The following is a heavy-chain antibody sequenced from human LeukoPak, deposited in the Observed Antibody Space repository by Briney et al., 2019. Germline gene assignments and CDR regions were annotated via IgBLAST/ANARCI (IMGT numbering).Heavy chain of an antibody. CDR1: GYTFTSYD. J-gene: IGHJ3*02. V-gene: IGHV1-8*01. CDR2: MNPNSGNT. D-gene: IGHD6-13*01. CDR3: ARVLQRTRPGIAAAGYAFDI. Sequence: ASVKVSCKASGYTFTSYDINWVRQATGQGLEWMGWMNPNSGNTGYAQKFQGRVTMTRNTSISTAYMELSSLRSEDTAVYYCARVLQRTRPGIAAAGYAFDIWGQGTMVTVSS.